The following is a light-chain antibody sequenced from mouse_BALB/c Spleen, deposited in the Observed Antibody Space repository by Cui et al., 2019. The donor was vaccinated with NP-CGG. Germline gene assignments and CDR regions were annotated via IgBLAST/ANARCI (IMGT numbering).Light chain of an antibody. CDR3: ALWYSNHWV. J-gene: IGLJ1*01. Sequence: QAVETQDSALTTSPGETVTLTCRSSTGAVTTGNYANWVQERPDHLFTGLIGGTNNRAPGVPARFSGSLLGDKAALTITGAQTEDESIYFCALWYSNHWVFGGGTKLTVL. V-gene: IGLV1*01. CDR2: GTN. CDR1: TGAVTTGNY.